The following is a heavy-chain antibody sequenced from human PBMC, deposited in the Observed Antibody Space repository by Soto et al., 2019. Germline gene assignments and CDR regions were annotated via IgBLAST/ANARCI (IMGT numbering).Heavy chain of an antibody. CDR2: IYWHDDK. CDR1: GFSLGTTGVG. V-gene: IGHV2-5*01. D-gene: IGHD6-13*01. J-gene: IGHJ4*02. Sequence: SVPTLVNPTQTLTLTCTFSGFSLGTTGVGVSWIRQPPGKALEWLALIYWHDDKRYSPSLKSRLTITKDTSKNQVVLTMTNMDPVDTATYYCAHRGGAAVGLYYFDYWGQGALVTVSS. CDR3: AHRGGAAVGLYYFDY.